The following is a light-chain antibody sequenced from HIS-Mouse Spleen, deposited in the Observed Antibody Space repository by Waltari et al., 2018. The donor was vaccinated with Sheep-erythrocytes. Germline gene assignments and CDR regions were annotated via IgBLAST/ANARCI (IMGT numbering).Light chain of an antibody. V-gene: IGLV2-11*01. CDR2: DVN. CDR1: SSDVGGYNY. Sequence: QSALTQPRSVSGSPGQSVTISCTGTSSDVGGYNYVSWYQQHPGNAPKLMLYDVNKRPSGGPDLFSDSKSGNAASLTISGLQAEDEANYYGCSYAGSYNHVFATGTKVTVL. J-gene: IGLJ1*01. CDR3: CSYAGSYNHV.